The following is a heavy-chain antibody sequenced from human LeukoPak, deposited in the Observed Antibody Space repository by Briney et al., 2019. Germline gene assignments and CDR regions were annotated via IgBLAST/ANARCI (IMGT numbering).Heavy chain of an antibody. Sequence: GGSLRLSCAASGFTFSSYSMNWVRQAPGKGLEWVSSISSSSSYIYYADSVKGRFTISRDNAKNSLYLQMNSLRVDDTAVYYCAGGFPLGPNFDYWGQGTLVTVSS. CDR2: ISSSSSYI. CDR3: AGGFPLGPNFDY. CDR1: GFTFSSYS. V-gene: IGHV3-21*01. J-gene: IGHJ4*02.